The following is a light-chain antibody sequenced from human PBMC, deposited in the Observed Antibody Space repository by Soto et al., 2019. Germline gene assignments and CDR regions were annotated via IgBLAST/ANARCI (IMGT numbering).Light chain of an antibody. CDR1: SSNIGRNA. CDR3: AAWDDSLNGPV. Sequence: QSVLTQPPSASGTPGQRVTISCSGSSSNIGRNAVNWYQQLPGTAPKLLIYRNNQRPSGVPDRFSGSKSGTSASLAISGLQSEDEADYYCAAWDDSLNGPVFGGGTKVTVL. J-gene: IGLJ2*01. V-gene: IGLV1-44*01. CDR2: RNN.